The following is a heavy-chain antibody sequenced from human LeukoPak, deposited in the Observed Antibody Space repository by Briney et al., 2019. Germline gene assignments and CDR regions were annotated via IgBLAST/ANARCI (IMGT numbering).Heavy chain of an antibody. Sequence: GGSLRLSCAASGFTFRSHSMQWVRQAPGKGLEWVSHISSSGSTIYYADSVKGRFTISRDNAKESLYLQMSSLRDDDTAVYYCVFPYWQDLDHWGQGTLVTVSS. J-gene: IGHJ4*02. V-gene: IGHV3-48*02. CDR3: VFPYWQDLDH. CDR1: GFTFRSHS. D-gene: IGHD2-15*01. CDR2: ISSSGSTI.